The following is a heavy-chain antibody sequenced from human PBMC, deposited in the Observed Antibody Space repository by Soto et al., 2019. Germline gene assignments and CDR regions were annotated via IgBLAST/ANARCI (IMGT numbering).Heavy chain of an antibody. Sequence: PSETLSLTCTVSGGSVSSGSYYWSWIRQPPGKGLEWIGYIYYSGSTNYNPSLKSRVTISVDTSKNQFSLKLSSVTAADTAVYYCARGKGVITIFGVSYGMDVWGQGTTVTVSS. CDR2: IYYSGST. D-gene: IGHD3-3*01. J-gene: IGHJ6*02. V-gene: IGHV4-61*01. CDR1: GGSVSSGSYY. CDR3: ARGKGVITIFGVSYGMDV.